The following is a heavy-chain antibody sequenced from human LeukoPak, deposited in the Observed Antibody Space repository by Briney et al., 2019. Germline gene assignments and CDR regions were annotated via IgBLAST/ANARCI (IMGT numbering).Heavy chain of an antibody. D-gene: IGHD1-1*01. V-gene: IGHV4-4*07. Sequence: SETLSLTCTVSGGSLNTYFWTWIRQPAGKGLQWIGRIYPSGSTNYSPSLKSRLTMSVDTSNNQFSLKLSSVTAADTAVYYCAKWTGSGFDVWGQGTMVTVSS. CDR1: GGSLNTYF. CDR3: AKWTGSGFDV. CDR2: IYPSGST. J-gene: IGHJ3*01.